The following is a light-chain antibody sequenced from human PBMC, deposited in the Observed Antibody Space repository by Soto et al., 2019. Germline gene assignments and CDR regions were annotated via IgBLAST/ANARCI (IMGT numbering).Light chain of an antibody. CDR2: DAS. J-gene: IGKJ4*01. CDR3: QQRSNWPLT. CDR1: QSVRSSY. V-gene: IGKV3D-20*02. Sequence: EIVLTQSPGTLSSSPGERATLSCRASQSVRSSYLAWYQQKPGQAPRLLIYDASNRATGIPARFSGSGSGTDFTLTISSLEPEDFAVYYCQQRSNWPLTFGGGTKVDI.